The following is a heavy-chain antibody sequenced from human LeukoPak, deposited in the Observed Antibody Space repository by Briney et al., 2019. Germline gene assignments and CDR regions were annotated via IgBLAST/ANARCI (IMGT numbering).Heavy chain of an antibody. CDR2: SDPEDGET. CDR1: GYTLTELS. V-gene: IGHV1-24*01. D-gene: IGHD5-12*01. Sequence: ASVKVSCKVSGYTLTELSMHWVRQAPGKGLEWMGGSDPEDGETIYAQKFQGRVTMTEDTSTDTAYMELSSLRSEDTAVYYCATDRARNRWLRPSDAFDIWSQGTMVTVSS. J-gene: IGHJ3*02. CDR3: ATDRARNRWLRPSDAFDI.